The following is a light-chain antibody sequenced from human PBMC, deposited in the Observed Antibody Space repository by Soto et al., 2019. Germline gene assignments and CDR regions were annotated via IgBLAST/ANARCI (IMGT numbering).Light chain of an antibody. CDR1: SGDVGGHNY. V-gene: IGLV2-11*01. CDR2: DVT. CDR3: CSYAGSYTLV. J-gene: IGLJ3*02. Sequence: QSVLTQPRSVSGSPGQSVTISCTGTSGDVGGHNYVSWYQQHPGKAPKLMIYDVTKRPSGVPDRFSGSKSGNTASLTISGLQAEDEADYYCCSYAGSYTLVFGGRTKLTVL.